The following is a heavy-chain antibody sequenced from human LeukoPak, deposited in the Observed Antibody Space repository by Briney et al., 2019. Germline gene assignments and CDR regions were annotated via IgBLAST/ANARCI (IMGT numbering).Heavy chain of an antibody. CDR1: GGSFSGYY. J-gene: IGHJ4*02. D-gene: IGHD5-18*01. Sequence: NASETLSLTCAVYGGSFSGYYWSWIRQPPGKGLEWIGEINHSGSTNYNPSLKSRVTISVDTSKNQFSLKLSSVTAADTAVYYCARGLGYSYGYDYWGQGTLVTVSS. V-gene: IGHV4-34*01. CDR2: INHSGST. CDR3: ARGLGYSYGYDY.